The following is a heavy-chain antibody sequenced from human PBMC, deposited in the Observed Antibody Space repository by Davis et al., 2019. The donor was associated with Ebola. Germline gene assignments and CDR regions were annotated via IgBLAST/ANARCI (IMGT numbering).Heavy chain of an antibody. CDR1: GYTFTSYA. J-gene: IGHJ3*02. Sequence: AASVKVSCKASGYTFTSYAMHWVRQAPGQRLEWMGWINAGNGNTKYSQKFQGRVTITRDTSASTAYMELSSLRSEDTAVYYCARPWSPFWSGSPGGAFDIWGQGTMVTVSS. CDR3: ARPWSPFWSGSPGGAFDI. V-gene: IGHV1-3*01. D-gene: IGHD3-3*01. CDR2: INAGNGNT.